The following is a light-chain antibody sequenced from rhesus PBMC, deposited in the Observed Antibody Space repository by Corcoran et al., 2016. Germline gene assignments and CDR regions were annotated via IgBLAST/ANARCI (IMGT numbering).Light chain of an antibody. V-gene: IGKV1-43*02. CDR3: LQYNSAPFT. CDR1: QGISTY. Sequence: DIQMTQSPSSLSASVGDRVTITCRASQGISTYLNWYQQKPGKASKSLIYAASSLESGVPSRFSGSGSGTDFTLTISSLQPDDFATYYCLQYNSAPFTFGPGTKLDIQ. CDR2: AAS. J-gene: IGKJ3*01.